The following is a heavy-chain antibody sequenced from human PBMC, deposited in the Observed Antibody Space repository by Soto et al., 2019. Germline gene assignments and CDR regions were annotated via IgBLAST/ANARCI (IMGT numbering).Heavy chain of an antibody. D-gene: IGHD6-13*01. CDR3: ARGGYSSRYFDY. CDR2: IYYSGST. V-gene: IGHV4-61*01. J-gene: IGHJ4*02. Sequence: SETLSLTCTVSGASVSSNRYYWSWIQQPPGKGLEWIGYIYYSGSTNYNPSLKSRVTISVDTSKNQFSLKLSSVTAADTAVYYCARGGYSSRYFDYWGQGTLVTVSS. CDR1: GASVSSNRYY.